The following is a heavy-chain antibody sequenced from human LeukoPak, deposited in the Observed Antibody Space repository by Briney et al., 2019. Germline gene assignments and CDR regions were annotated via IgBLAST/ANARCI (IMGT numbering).Heavy chain of an antibody. V-gene: IGHV1-69*05. Sequence: SVKVSCKASGGTFSSYAISWVRQAPGQGLEWMGGIIPIFGTANYAQKFQGRVTITTDESTSTAYMELSSLRSEDTAVYCCARDYDSSGYEGGYFDYWGQGTLVTVSS. CDR3: ARDYDSSGYEGGYFDY. CDR2: IIPIFGTA. J-gene: IGHJ4*02. CDR1: GGTFSSYA. D-gene: IGHD3-22*01.